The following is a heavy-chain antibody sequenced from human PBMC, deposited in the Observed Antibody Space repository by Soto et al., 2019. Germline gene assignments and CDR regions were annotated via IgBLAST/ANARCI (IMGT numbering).Heavy chain of an antibody. CDR1: GGSFSGYY. V-gene: IGHV4-34*01. J-gene: IGHJ4*02. CDR3: ARGQRDYGDYVLDY. D-gene: IGHD4-17*01. CDR2: INHSGST. Sequence: PSETLSLTCDVYGGSFSGYYWSWIRQPPGKGLEWIGEINHSGSTNYNPSLKSRVTISVDTSKNQFSLKLSSVTAADTAVYYCARGQRDYGDYVLDYWGQGTLVTVSS.